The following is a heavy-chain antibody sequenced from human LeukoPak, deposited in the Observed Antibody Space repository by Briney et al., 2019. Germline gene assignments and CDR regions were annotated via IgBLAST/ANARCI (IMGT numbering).Heavy chain of an antibody. CDR1: GFTFTSYS. CDR3: ARAGNDNYYYYYMDV. J-gene: IGHJ6*03. D-gene: IGHD1-1*01. Sequence: GGSLRLSCAASGFTFTSYSMHWVRQAPGKGLEYVAAISSNGGSTYYANSVKGRFTISRDNYTNTLYLQMGSLRAEDMAVYYCARAGNDNYYYYYMDVWGKGTTVTVSS. V-gene: IGHV3-64*01. CDR2: ISSNGGST.